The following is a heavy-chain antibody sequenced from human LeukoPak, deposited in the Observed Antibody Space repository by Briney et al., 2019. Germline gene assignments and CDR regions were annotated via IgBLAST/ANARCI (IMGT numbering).Heavy chain of an antibody. D-gene: IGHD1-26*01. CDR2: INAGNGNT. CDR1: GYTFTSYS. V-gene: IGHV1-3*01. J-gene: IGHJ6*02. CDR3: ARFLGGSYGMDV. Sequence: ASVKVSCKASGYTFTSYSMHWVRQAPGQRLGWMGWINAGNGNTKFSQKFQGRVTITRDTSASTAYMELSSLRSEDTAVYYCARFLGGSYGMDVWGQGTTVTVSS.